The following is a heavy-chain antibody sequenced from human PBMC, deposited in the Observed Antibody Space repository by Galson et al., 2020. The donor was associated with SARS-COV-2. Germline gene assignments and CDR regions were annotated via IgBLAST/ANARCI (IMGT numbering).Heavy chain of an antibody. CDR2: INPNSGGT. V-gene: IGHV1-2*02. CDR1: GYTFTGYY. D-gene: IGHD3-10*01. Sequence: ASVKVSCKASGYTFTGYYMHWVRQAPGQGLEWMGWINPNSGGTNYAQKFQGRVTMTRDTSISTAYMELSRLRSDDTAVYYCARDLSPIGDPSDYYYYYGMDVWGQGTTVTVSS. CDR3: ARDLSPIGDPSDYYYYYGMDV. J-gene: IGHJ6*02.